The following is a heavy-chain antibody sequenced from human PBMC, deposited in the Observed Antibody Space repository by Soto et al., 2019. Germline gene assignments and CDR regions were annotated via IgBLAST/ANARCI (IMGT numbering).Heavy chain of an antibody. Sequence: SQTLSLTCAISGGSVSSNSAAWNWIRQSPSRGLEWLGRTYYRSKWYNDYAVSVKSRITINPDTSKNQFSLQLNSVTPEDTAVYYCARAKLRYYYDSSGYYYDVISAFDIWGQGTMVTVSS. D-gene: IGHD3-22*01. CDR2: TYYRSKWYN. J-gene: IGHJ3*02. CDR1: GGSVSSNSAA. V-gene: IGHV6-1*01. CDR3: ARAKLRYYYDSSGYYYDVISAFDI.